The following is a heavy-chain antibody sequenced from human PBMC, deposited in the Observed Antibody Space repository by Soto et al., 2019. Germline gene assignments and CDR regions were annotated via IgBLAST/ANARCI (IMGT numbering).Heavy chain of an antibody. CDR2: ISSSSSYI. D-gene: IGHD5-12*01. J-gene: IGHJ4*02. CDR3: ARDGDGYNAADY. V-gene: IGHV3-21*01. CDR1: GFTFSSYS. Sequence: EVQLVESGGGLVKPGGSLRLSCAASGFTFSSYSMNWVRQSPGKGLEWVSSISSSSSYIYYADSVKGRFIISRDIAKNSLYLQMNSLRAEDTAVYYCARDGDGYNAADYWVQGTLVTVSS.